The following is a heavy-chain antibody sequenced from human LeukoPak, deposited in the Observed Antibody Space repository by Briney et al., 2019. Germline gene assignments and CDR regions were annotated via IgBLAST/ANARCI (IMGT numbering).Heavy chain of an antibody. D-gene: IGHD3-22*01. CDR1: GVTFSSYA. Sequence: GGSLRLSCAASGVTFSSYAMSWVRQAPGKGLEWVSAISGSGGSTYYADSVKGRFTISRDNSKNTLYLQMNSLRAEDTAVYYCACRGYYDSSGYYSGGGDYWGQGTLVTVSS. J-gene: IGHJ4*02. V-gene: IGHV3-23*01. CDR3: ACRGYYDSSGYYSGGGDY. CDR2: ISGSGGST.